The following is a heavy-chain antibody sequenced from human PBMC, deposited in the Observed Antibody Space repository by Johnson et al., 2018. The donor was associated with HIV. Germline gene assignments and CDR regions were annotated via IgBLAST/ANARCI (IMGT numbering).Heavy chain of an antibody. CDR2: VNSDGSST. D-gene: IGHD3-16*01. CDR3: ARGGARPYDACDI. Sequence: VQLVESGGGLVQPGGSLTLSCAASGITISRNWMHWVRQAPGKGPVWVSRVNSDGSSTSYADSVKGRFTISRDNAKNTLYLQMNSLRAEDTAVYYGARGGARPYDACDIWGQGTMVTVSS. CDR1: GITISRNW. V-gene: IGHV3-74*01. J-gene: IGHJ3*02.